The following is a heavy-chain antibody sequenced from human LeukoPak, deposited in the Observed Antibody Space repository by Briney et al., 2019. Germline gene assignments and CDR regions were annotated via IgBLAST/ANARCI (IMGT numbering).Heavy chain of an antibody. V-gene: IGHV4-59*01. CDR1: GGSISSYY. CDR3: ARVSEYSSSWADWYFDL. Sequence: SETLSLTCTVSGGSISSYYWSWIRQPPGKGLEWIGYIYYSGSTNYNPSLTSRVTISVDTTKNQFSLKLSSVTAADTAVYYCARVSEYSSSWADWYFDLWGRGTLVTVSS. CDR2: IYYSGST. J-gene: IGHJ2*01. D-gene: IGHD6-13*01.